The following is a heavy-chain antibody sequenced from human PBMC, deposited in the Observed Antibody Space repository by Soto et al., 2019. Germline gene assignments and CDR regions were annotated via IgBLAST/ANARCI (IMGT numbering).Heavy chain of an antibody. D-gene: IGHD2-2*01. CDR2: INPNSGST. V-gene: IGHV1-2*04. Sequence: GASVKVSCKASGYTFTVYYMHWVRQAPGQGLEWMGWINPNSGSTNYAQKFQGWVTMTRDKSTSTAYMELSRLRSEDTAVYYCARHDCISSSCYYYYYYGMDVWGQGTTVTVSS. J-gene: IGHJ6*02. CDR1: GYTFTVYY. CDR3: ARHDCISSSCYYYYYYGMDV.